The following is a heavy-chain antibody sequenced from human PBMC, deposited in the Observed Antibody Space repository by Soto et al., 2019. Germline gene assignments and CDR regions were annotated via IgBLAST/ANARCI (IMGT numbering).Heavy chain of an antibody. Sequence: GASVKVSCKASGGTLSSYAISWVRQAPGQGLEWMGGIIPIFGTANYAQKFQGRVTITADESTSTAYMELSSLRSEDTAVYYCARGPNDYGDGHYFDYWSQGTLVTVSS. D-gene: IGHD4-17*01. J-gene: IGHJ4*02. CDR1: GGTLSSYA. V-gene: IGHV1-69*13. CDR3: ARGPNDYGDGHYFDY. CDR2: IIPIFGTA.